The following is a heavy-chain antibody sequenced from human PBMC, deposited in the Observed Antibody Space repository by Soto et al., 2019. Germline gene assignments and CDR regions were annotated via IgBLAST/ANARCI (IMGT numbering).Heavy chain of an antibody. Sequence: GGSLRLSCEVSGLTFSRYSLKWVRQAPGKGLDWISYISPGGTTTYYSDAVKGRFTVSRDDADNSIFLQMNNLKEEDTAVYYCSTYADDHGDYHDYWGQGTLVTVSS. V-gene: IGHV3-48*02. J-gene: IGHJ4*02. CDR1: GLTFSRYS. CDR3: STYADDHGDYHDY. CDR2: ISPGGTTT. D-gene: IGHD2-2*01.